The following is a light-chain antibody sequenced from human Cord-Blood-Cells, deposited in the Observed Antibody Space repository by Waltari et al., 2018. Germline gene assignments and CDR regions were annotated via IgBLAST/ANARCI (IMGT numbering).Light chain of an antibody. CDR2: GAS. V-gene: IGKV3-15*01. CDR1: QSVSSN. J-gene: IGKJ2*01. Sequence: EIVMTQSPATLSVSPGERATLSCRASQSVSSNLAWYQQKPGQAPRLFIYGASTRATGIPARCSGSGSGTEFTLTISSLQSEDFAVYYCQQYNNWPYTFGQGTKLEIK. CDR3: QQYNNWPYT.